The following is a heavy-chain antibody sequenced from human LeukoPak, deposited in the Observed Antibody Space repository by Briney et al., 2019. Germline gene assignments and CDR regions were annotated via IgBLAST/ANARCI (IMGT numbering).Heavy chain of an antibody. D-gene: IGHD6-13*01. CDR3: ASGVAAAGTVYFQH. Sequence: SQTLSLTFAISGDSVSSNSAAWNWIRQSPSRGLEWLGRTYYRSKWYNDYAVSVKSRITINPDTSKNQFSLQLNSVTSEDTAVYYCASGVAAAGTVYFQHWGQGTLVTVSS. CDR1: GDSVSSNSAA. CDR2: TYYRSKWYN. V-gene: IGHV6-1*01. J-gene: IGHJ1*01.